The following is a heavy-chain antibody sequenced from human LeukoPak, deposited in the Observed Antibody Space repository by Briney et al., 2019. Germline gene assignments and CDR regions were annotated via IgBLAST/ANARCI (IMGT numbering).Heavy chain of an antibody. CDR1: GGSISSYY. J-gene: IGHJ4*02. Sequence: SETLSLTCTVSGGSISSYYWSWIRQPPGKGLEWIGYIYYSGSTNYNPSLKSRVTISVDTSKNQFSLKLSSVAAADTAVYYCAGHSGYSGYGSGEFDYWGQGTLVTVSS. CDR2: IYYSGST. CDR3: AGHSGYSGYGSGEFDY. D-gene: IGHD5-12*01. V-gene: IGHV4-59*08.